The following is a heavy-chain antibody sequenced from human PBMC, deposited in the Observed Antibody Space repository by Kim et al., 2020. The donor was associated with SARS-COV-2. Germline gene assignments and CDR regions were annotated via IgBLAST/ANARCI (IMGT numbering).Heavy chain of an antibody. Sequence: SETLSLTCAVYGGSFSGYYWSWIRQPPGKGLEWIGEINHSGSTNYNPSLKSRVTISVDTSKNQFSLKLSSVTAADTAVYYCARRKRIAVAGGWYFDLWGRGTLVTVSS. CDR1: GGSFSGYY. CDR2: INHSGST. D-gene: IGHD6-19*01. V-gene: IGHV4-34*01. CDR3: ARRKRIAVAGGWYFDL. J-gene: IGHJ2*01.